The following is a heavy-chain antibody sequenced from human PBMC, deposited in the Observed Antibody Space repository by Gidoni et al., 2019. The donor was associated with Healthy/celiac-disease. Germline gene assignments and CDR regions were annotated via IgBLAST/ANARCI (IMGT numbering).Heavy chain of an antibody. V-gene: IGHV3-21*01. J-gene: IGHJ6*02. CDR3: ARDAFWSGYYMNYYYGMDV. D-gene: IGHD3-3*01. CDR2: ISSSSSYI. Sequence: EVQLVESGGGLVKPGGSLRLSCAASGVTFSSYSMNWVRQAPGKGLEWVSSISSSSSYIYYADSVKGRFTISRDNAKNSLYLQMNSLRAEDTAVYYCARDAFWSGYYMNYYYGMDVWGQGTTVTVSS. CDR1: GVTFSSYS.